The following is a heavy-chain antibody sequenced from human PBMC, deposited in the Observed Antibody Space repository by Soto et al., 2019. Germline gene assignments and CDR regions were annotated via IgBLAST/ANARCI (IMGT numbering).Heavy chain of an antibody. J-gene: IGHJ6*02. Sequence: NPSETLSLTCTVSGGSISSYYWSWIRQPAGKGLEWIGRIYTSGSTNYNPSLKSRVTMSVDTSKNQFSLKLSSVTAADTAVYYCAREHHTVRGVTLYYYYYGMDVWGQGTTVTV. V-gene: IGHV4-4*07. CDR1: GGSISSYY. CDR2: IYTSGST. CDR3: AREHHTVRGVTLYYYYYGMDV. D-gene: IGHD3-10*01.